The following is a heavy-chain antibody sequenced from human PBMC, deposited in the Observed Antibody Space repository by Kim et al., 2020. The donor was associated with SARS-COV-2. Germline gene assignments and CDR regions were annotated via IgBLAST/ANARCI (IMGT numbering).Heavy chain of an antibody. CDR3: AKDGSLLSYRYYFDY. V-gene: IGHV3-23*01. CDR1: GFTFSSYA. D-gene: IGHD3-16*02. J-gene: IGHJ4*02. Sequence: GGSLRLSCAASGFTFSSYAMSWVRQAPGKGLEWVSAISGSGGSTYYADSVKGRFTISRDNSKNTLYLQMNSLRAEDTAVYYCAKDGSLLSYRYYFDYWGQGTLVTVSS. CDR2: ISGSGGST.